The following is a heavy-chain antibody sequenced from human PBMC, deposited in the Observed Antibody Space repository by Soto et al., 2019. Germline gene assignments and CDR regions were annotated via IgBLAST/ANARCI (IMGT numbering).Heavy chain of an antibody. V-gene: IGHV1-69*01. J-gene: IGHJ5*02. Sequence: QVQLVQSGAEVKKSGSSVKVSCKASGGTFSSYSISWVRQAPGQGLEWMGGITPLFGSANYAQKFQGRVTITADESTSTAYMELSSLRSEDTAVYYCARAHIVGNWFDPWGQGTLVTVSS. CDR1: GGTFSSYS. CDR3: ARAHIVGNWFDP. D-gene: IGHD2-21*01. CDR2: ITPLFGSA.